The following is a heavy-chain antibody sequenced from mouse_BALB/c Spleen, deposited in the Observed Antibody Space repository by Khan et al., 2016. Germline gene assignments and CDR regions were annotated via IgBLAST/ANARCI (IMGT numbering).Heavy chain of an antibody. Sequence: QIQLVQSGPELKRPGKTVKISCKASGYTFTNYGINWVKQAPGKGLKWMGWINTYSGESTYADDFKGRFAFSLETSANTAYCQLNNLKNEDTATDYGARYRYYYGGSRYFDVWGAGTTVTVSS. CDR2: INTYSGES. CDR3: ARYRYYYGGSRYFDV. J-gene: IGHJ1*01. D-gene: IGHD1-1*01. V-gene: IGHV9-3-1*01. CDR1: GYTFTNYG.